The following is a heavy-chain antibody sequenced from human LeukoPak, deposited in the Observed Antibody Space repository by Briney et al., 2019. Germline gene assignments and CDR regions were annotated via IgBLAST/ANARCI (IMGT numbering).Heavy chain of an antibody. CDR1: GFTVSSNS. V-gene: IGHV3-23*01. CDR2: ISGSGGST. D-gene: IGHD3-22*01. Sequence: PGGSLRLSCTVSGFTVSSNSWSWVRQAPGKGLEWVSAISGSGGSTYYADSVKGRFTISRDNSKNTLYLQMNSLRAEDTAVYYCAKIGYYYDSSGYYYLDNPDYWGQGTLVTVSS. CDR3: AKIGYYYDSSGYYYLDNPDY. J-gene: IGHJ4*02.